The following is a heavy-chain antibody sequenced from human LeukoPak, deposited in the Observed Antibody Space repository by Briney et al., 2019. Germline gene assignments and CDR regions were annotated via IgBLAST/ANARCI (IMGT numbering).Heavy chain of an antibody. CDR2: IYYSGNT. V-gene: IGHV4-59*08. J-gene: IGHJ4*02. D-gene: IGHD3-10*01. CDR3: ARHDYNTGSGSYILDY. Sequence: SETLSLTCTVPGGSISSYYWSWIRQPPGKGLEWIGYIYYSGNTNYNPSLKSRVTISVDTSKNQFSLKLSSVTAADTAVYYCARHDYNTGSGSYILDYWGQGTLVTVSS. CDR1: GGSISSYY.